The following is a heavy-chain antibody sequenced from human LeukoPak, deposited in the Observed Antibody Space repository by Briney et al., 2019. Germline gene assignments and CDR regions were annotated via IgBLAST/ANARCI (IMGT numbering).Heavy chain of an antibody. V-gene: IGHV4-34*01. J-gene: IGHJ4*02. D-gene: IGHD2-2*01. Sequence: SETLSLTCAVYGGSFSGYYWSWIRQPPGKGLEWIGEIDHSGSTNYNPSLKSRVTISVDTSKNQFSLKLSSVTAADTAVYYCARGHPSSVPHYFDYWGQGTLVTVSS. CDR2: IDHSGST. CDR3: ARGHPSSVPHYFDY. CDR1: GGSFSGYY.